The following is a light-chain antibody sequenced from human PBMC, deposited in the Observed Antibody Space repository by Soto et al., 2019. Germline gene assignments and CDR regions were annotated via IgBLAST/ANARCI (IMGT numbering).Light chain of an antibody. J-gene: IGKJ1*01. CDR1: QTISTW. Sequence: DIQRTQSPSTLSAFVGDRVTITCRASQTISTWLAWYQQKPGKAPNLLIYHASTLESGVPSRFSGSGSATEFTLTISSLQPDDFATYYCQQYQTYPLTFGQGTKVEIK. CDR2: HAS. CDR3: QQYQTYPLT. V-gene: IGKV1-5*03.